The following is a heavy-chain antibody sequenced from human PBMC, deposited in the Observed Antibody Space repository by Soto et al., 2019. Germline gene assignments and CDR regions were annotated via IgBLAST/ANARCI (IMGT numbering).Heavy chain of an antibody. J-gene: IGHJ5*02. CDR2: ISGSDGST. Sequence: EVQLVESGGGLVQPGRSLRLSCAASGFTFSSYAMSWVRQAPGKGLEWVSVISGSDGSTYYADSVKGRFAISRDNSKNTLYLQMNSLRAEDTAVYYCAKAYSTGWYQWFDPWGQGTLVTVSS. D-gene: IGHD6-19*01. V-gene: IGHV3-23*04. CDR1: GFTFSSYA. CDR3: AKAYSTGWYQWFDP.